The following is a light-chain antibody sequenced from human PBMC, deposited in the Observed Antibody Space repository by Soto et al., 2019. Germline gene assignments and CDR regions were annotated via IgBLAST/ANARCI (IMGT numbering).Light chain of an antibody. Sequence: EIVLTQSPATLSLSPGERATLSCRASQSVSSYLAWYQQKPGQAPGLLIYDASNRATGIPARFSGSGSGTDFTLTISSLEPEDFAVYYCQQRSNWPPTFGQGTRLENK. CDR1: QSVSSY. CDR3: QQRSNWPPT. J-gene: IGKJ5*01. V-gene: IGKV3-11*01. CDR2: DAS.